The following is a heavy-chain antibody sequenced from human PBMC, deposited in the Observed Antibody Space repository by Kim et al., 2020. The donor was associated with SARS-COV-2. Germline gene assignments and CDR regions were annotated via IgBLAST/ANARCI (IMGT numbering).Heavy chain of an antibody. CDR3: ARDTSRYYYDSSGWDC. V-gene: IGHV3-48*02. J-gene: IGHJ4*02. CDR2: ISSSSSTK. CDR1: GFTFSSYS. Sequence: GGSLRLSCAASGFTFSSYSMNWVRQAPGKGLEWVSYISSSSSTKYYADSVKGRFTISRDNAKNSLYLQMNSLRDEDTAVYYCARDTSRYYYDSSGWDCWGQRALVTHPS. D-gene: IGHD3-22*01.